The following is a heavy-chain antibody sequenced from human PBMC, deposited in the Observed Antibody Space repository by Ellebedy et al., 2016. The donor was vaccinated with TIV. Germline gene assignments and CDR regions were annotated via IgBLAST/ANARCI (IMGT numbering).Heavy chain of an antibody. CDR3: ARSSGGWELLLDC. CDR2: IFHSGST. J-gene: IGHJ4*02. CDR1: GYSISSGYY. V-gene: IGHV4-38-2*02. Sequence: MPSETLSLTCTVSGYSISSGYYWGWIRQPPGKGLEWIGSIFHSGSTYYNPSLKSRVTISVDTSNHQFSLRLGSVTAADTAVYYCARSSGGWELLLDCWGQGTLVTVSS. D-gene: IGHD1-26*01.